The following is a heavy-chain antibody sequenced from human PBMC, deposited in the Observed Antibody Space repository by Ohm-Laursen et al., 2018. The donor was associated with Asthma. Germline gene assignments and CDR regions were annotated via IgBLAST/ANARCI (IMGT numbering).Heavy chain of an antibody. CDR3: ARHLVRDGYNS. J-gene: IGHJ5*02. Sequence: SLRLSCTASGFTFSSYAMTWVRQAPGQGLEWLSCISAGGDTTYYADSVKGRFTISRDNSKNTLYLQMNSLRAADTAVYYCARHLVRDGYNSWGQGTLVTVSS. D-gene: IGHD5-24*01. V-gene: IGHV3-23*01. CDR2: ISAGGDTT. CDR1: GFTFSSYA.